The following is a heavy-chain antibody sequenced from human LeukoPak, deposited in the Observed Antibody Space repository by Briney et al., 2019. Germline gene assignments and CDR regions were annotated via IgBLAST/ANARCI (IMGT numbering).Heavy chain of an antibody. CDR3: ARGDAWSLFFDY. V-gene: IGHV3-53*01. CDR1: GFTVSSNY. Sequence: GGSLRLSCAASGFTVSSNYMSWVRQAPGKGLEWVSVISSGGSTSYADSVKGRFTISRDNSKNTLFLQMNSLRAEDTAVYYCARGDAWSLFFDYWGQGTLVTVSS. J-gene: IGHJ4*02. D-gene: IGHD2-2*01. CDR2: ISSGGST.